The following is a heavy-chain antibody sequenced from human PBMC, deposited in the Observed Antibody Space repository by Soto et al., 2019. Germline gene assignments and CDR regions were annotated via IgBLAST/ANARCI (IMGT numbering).Heavy chain of an antibody. J-gene: IGHJ6*02. V-gene: IGHV3-30-3*01. D-gene: IGHD1-7*01. Sequence: PGGSLRLSCAASGFTFSSYAMHWVRQAPGKGLEWVAVISYDGSNKYYADSVKGRFTISRDNSKNTLYLQMNSLRAEDTAVYYCARGGKLELRYYYYGMDVWGQGNPGHRLL. CDR1: GFTFSSYA. CDR3: ARGGKLELRYYYYGMDV. CDR2: ISYDGSNK.